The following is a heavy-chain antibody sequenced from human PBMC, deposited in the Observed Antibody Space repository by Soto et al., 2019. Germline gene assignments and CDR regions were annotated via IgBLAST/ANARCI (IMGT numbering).Heavy chain of an antibody. CDR1: GFTFSSYS. V-gene: IGHV3-21*01. CDR3: ARERGVDTMVRGVIFYYYYYMDV. J-gene: IGHJ6*03. CDR2: ISSSSSYI. D-gene: IGHD3-10*01. Sequence: GGSLRLSCAASGFTFSSYSMNWVRQAPGKGLEWVSSISSSSSYIYYADSVKGRFTISRDNAKNSLYLQMNSLRAEDTAVYYCARERGVDTMVRGVIFYYYYYMDVWGKGTTVTVSS.